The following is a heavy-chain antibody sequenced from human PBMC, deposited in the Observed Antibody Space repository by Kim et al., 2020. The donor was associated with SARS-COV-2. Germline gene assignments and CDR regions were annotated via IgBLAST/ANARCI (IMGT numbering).Heavy chain of an antibody. CDR2: IFVTA. V-gene: IGHV1-69*01. D-gene: IGHD4-17*01. J-gene: IGHJ4*02. CDR3: ARDSYGV. Sequence: IFVTANYAPKFQGRVTITADESTSTAYMELSSLRSEDAAVYYCARDSYGVWGQGTLVTVSS.